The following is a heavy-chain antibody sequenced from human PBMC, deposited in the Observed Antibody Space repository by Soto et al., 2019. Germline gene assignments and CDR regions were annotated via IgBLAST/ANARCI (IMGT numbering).Heavy chain of an antibody. CDR2: ISSSSSNI. CDR1: WGTFGGYG. J-gene: IGHJ4*02. CDR3: AGWLQFYGAIDS. Sequence: VFMRLCKGSAWGTFGGYGSNLVRKTPGKGLEWVSYISSSSSNIYYADSVKGRFTISRDNSKNTLFLQMNSLRDDDSALYYCAGWLQFYGAIDSWGQGTLVTVSS. D-gene: IGHD5-12*01. V-gene: IGHV3-48*02.